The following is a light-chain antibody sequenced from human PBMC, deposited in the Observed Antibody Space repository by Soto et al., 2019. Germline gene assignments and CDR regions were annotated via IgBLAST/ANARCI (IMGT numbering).Light chain of an antibody. CDR3: QVCYSSSDHPGV. J-gene: IGLJ2*01. CDR2: YDS. Sequence: SYELTQPPSVSVAPGKTARITCGGNNIGSKSVHWYQQKPGQAPVLVIYYDSDRPSGLPERFAGSNSGNTATLTISRVEAGDEDDDYCQVCYSSSDHPGVFGGGTKLTVL. V-gene: IGLV3-21*04. CDR1: NIGSKS.